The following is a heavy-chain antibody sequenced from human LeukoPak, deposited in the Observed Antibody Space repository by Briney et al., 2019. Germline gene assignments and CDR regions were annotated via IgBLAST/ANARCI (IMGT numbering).Heavy chain of an antibody. J-gene: IGHJ6*03. CDR1: GYTFTSYY. D-gene: IGHD6-19*01. Sequence: ASVKVSCKASGYTFTSYYMHWVRHAPGQGLEWMGIINPSGGSTSYAQKFQGRVTMTRDMSTSTVYMELSSLRAEDTAVYYCARGGMIAVAGTDYYYYMDVWGKGTTVTVSS. V-gene: IGHV1-46*01. CDR2: INPSGGST. CDR3: ARGGMIAVAGTDYYYYMDV.